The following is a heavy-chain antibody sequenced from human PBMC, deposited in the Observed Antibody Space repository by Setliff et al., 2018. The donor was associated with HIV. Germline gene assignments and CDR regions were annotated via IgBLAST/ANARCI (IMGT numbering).Heavy chain of an antibody. D-gene: IGHD6-13*01. Sequence: PGGSLRLSCTASGFTFSDYYMSWIRQAPGKGLEWVSYISSSSTYTNYLDSVKGRFTISRDNAKNSLYLQMNSLRAEDTAVYYCARDCRVGWVFTYGMDVWGQGTLVTVSS. CDR3: ARDCRVGWVFTYGMDV. J-gene: IGHJ6*02. V-gene: IGHV3-11*05. CDR1: GFTFSDYY. CDR2: ISSSSTYT.